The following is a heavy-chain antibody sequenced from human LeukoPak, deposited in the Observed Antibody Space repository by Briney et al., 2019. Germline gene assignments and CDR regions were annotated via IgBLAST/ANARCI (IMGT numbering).Heavy chain of an antibody. CDR3: ARGRAGIAAAGFDY. CDR2: ISFDGANK. Sequence: GGSLRLSCATSGFTFSMSSMHWVRLAPGKGLEWLAGISFDGANKFSGDSVKGRFSISRDNSKNTLYLQMNSLGLDDTAVYFCARGRAGIAAAGFDYWGQGTLVTVPS. V-gene: IGHV3-30*04. J-gene: IGHJ4*02. D-gene: IGHD6-13*01. CDR1: GFTFSMSS.